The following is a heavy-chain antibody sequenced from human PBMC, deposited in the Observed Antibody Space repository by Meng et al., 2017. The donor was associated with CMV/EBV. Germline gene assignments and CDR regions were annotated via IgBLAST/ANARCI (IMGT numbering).Heavy chain of an antibody. CDR1: GDSVSSNSAA. CDR2: TYYRSKWYN. V-gene: IGHV6-1*01. CDR3: AREEAAAGRTNYYYYGMDV. J-gene: IGHJ6*02. D-gene: IGHD6-13*01. Sequence: LRLSCAISGDSVSSNSAAWNWIRQSPSRGLEWLGRTYYRSKWYNDYAVSVKSRITINPGTSKNQFSLQLNSVTPEDTAVYYCAREEAAAGRTNYYYYGMDVWGQGTTVTVSS.